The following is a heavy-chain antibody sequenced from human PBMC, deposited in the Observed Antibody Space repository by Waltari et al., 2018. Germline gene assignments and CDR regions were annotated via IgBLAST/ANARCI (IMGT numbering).Heavy chain of an antibody. CDR3: AHRRDIQLWHENWVDP. J-gene: IGHJ5*02. D-gene: IGHD5-18*01. CDR1: GFSLSTRGVG. CDR2: IYWNDDK. Sequence: QSTLKESGPTLVNPTQTLTLTCTFSGFSLSTRGVGVGWIRPPPGQALEWLALIYWNDDKRYCPCLKSRLTIAKNTPKNQVVLTMTNMDPVDTATYYCAHRRDIQLWHENWVDPWGQGTLVTVSS. V-gene: IGHV2-5*01.